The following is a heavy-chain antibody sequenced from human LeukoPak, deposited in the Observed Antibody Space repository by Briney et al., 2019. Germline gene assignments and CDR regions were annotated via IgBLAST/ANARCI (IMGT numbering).Heavy chain of an antibody. J-gene: IGHJ4*02. CDR2: IYYSGST. CDR1: GGSISSYY. V-gene: IGHV4-59*01. D-gene: IGHD3-22*01. Sequence: PSETLSLTCTVSGGSISSYYWSWIRQPPGKGLEWIGYIYYSGSTNYNPSLKSRVTISVDTSKNQFSLKLSSVTAEDTAVYYCARAHGHYYDSSGYYPLFDYWGQGTLVTVSS. CDR3: ARAHGHYYDSSGYYPLFDY.